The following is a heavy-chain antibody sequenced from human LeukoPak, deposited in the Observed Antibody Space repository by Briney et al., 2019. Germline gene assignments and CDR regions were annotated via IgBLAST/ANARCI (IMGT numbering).Heavy chain of an antibody. CDR3: ARDLEQLVVPVPQPEGTFDY. D-gene: IGHD6-13*01. Sequence: GGSLRLSCAASGFTFSSYAMHWVRQAPGKGLEWVAVISYDGSNKYYADSVKGRFTISRDNSKNTLYLQMNSLRAEDTAVYYCARDLEQLVVPVPQPEGTFDYWGQGTLVTVSS. V-gene: IGHV3-30-3*01. CDR1: GFTFSSYA. J-gene: IGHJ4*02. CDR2: ISYDGSNK.